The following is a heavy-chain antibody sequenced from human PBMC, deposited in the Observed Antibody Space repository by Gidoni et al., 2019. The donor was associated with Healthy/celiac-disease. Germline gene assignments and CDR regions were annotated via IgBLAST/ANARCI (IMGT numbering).Heavy chain of an antibody. CDR1: GFTFSGSA. CDR3: TRDADLKVVAATGEVYYFDY. CDR2: IRSKANSYAT. V-gene: IGHV3-73*01. J-gene: IGHJ4*02. Sequence: EVQLVESGGGLVQPGGSLKLSCAASGFTFSGSAMHWVRQASGKGLEWVGRIRSKANSYATAYAASVKGRFTISRDDSKNTAYLQMNSLKTEDTAVYYCTRDADLKVVAATGEVYYFDYWGQGTLVTVSS. D-gene: IGHD2-15*01.